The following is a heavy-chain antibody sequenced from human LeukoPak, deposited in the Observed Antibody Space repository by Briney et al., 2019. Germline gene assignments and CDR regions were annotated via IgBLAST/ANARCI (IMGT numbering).Heavy chain of an antibody. V-gene: IGHV4-59*12. D-gene: IGHD3-22*01. CDR1: GGSISGYY. J-gene: IGHJ4*02. CDR3: AGGRYYYDSSGYSYFDY. Sequence: PSETLSLTCTVSGGSISGYYWSWVRQSPEKGLESIGFIYSTGSTSYNPSLKSRVTISIDTSQNQFSLKLSSVTAADTAVYYCAGGRYYYDSSGYSYFDYWGQGTLVTVSS. CDR2: IYSTGST.